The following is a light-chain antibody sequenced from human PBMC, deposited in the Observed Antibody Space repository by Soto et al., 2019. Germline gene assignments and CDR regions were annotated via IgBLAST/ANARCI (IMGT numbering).Light chain of an antibody. J-gene: IGKJ5*01. CDR1: QAIKNF. CDR3: QQSDNLPLT. V-gene: IGKV1-33*01. Sequence: DFQMTQSPSSLSASVGDRATITCRATQAIKNFLNWYQQKPGRAPKLLISDASTLQRGVPSRFSGTGSGTHFTFVISSLQPEDFGTYYCQQSDNLPLTFGQGTRLDIK. CDR2: DAS.